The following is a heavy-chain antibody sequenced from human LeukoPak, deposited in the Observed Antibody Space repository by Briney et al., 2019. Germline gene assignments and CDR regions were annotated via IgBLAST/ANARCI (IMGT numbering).Heavy chain of an antibody. CDR2: ISSSGSAI. V-gene: IGHV3-48*03. Sequence: PRGSLRLSCAASGFTFSSYEMNWVRQAPGKGLEWVGYISSSGSAIYYADSVKGRFTMSRDNAKNSVYMQMNGLRAEDTAVYYCAINRGAGFDDWGQGTLVTVSS. CDR3: AINRGAGFDD. J-gene: IGHJ4*02. D-gene: IGHD3-10*01. CDR1: GFTFSSYE.